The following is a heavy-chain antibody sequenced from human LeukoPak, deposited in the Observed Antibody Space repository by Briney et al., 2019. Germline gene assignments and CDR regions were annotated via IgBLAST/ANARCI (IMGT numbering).Heavy chain of an antibody. CDR1: GFTFSSNS. D-gene: IGHD3-10*01. Sequence: GGSLRLSCAASGFTFSSNSMNWVRQAPGKGLEWVSYISSSSSTIYYADSVKGRFTVSRDNAKNSLYLQMSSLRDEDTAVYYCASSVYGSGSSSFYGMDVWGQGTTVTVFS. CDR2: ISSSSSTI. J-gene: IGHJ6*02. CDR3: ASSVYGSGSSSFYGMDV. V-gene: IGHV3-48*02.